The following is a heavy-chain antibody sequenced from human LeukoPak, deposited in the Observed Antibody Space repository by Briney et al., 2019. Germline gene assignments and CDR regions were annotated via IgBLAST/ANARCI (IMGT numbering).Heavy chain of an antibody. D-gene: IGHD4-17*01. V-gene: IGHV3-23*01. CDR3: AKGMTTSGYYYYGMDV. CDR1: RFTFTSYA. J-gene: IGHJ6*02. CDR2: ISDSGGRT. Sequence: GGSLRLSCADSRFTFTSYAMSWVRQTLGKGLEWVSAISDSGGRTYYADSVKGGFTISRDNSKNTLYLQMNSLRAEDTAVYYCAKGMTTSGYYYYGMDVWGQGTTVTVSS.